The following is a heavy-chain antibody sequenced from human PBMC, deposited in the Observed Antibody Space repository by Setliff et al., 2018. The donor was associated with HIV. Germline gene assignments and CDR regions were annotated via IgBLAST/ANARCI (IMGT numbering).Heavy chain of an antibody. J-gene: IGHJ6*03. V-gene: IGHV4-4*08. CDR1: GGSISSYS. CDR3: ARDATSEDYMDV. Sequence: PSETLSLTCTVSGGSISSYSWSWIRQPPGKGLEWIGYIYTSGSTNYNPSLKSRVTISVDTSENQFSLKLTSVTAADTAMYFCARDATSEDYMDVWGKGTTVTVSS. CDR2: IYTSGST.